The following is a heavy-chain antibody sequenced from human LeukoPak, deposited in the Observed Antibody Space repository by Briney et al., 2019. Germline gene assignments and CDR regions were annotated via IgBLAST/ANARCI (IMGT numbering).Heavy chain of an antibody. J-gene: IGHJ4*02. Sequence: SETLSLTYSVSGGSISDYYCNWIRQSPGKGQEWIGYVYSSGSTNYNPSLKSRVIISIDTSKNQFSLKLSSVTAADTAVYYCARGGYSYGPGFDYWGQGTLVTVSS. D-gene: IGHD5-18*01. V-gene: IGHV4-59*01. CDR3: ARGGYSYGPGFDY. CDR1: GGSISDYY. CDR2: VYSSGST.